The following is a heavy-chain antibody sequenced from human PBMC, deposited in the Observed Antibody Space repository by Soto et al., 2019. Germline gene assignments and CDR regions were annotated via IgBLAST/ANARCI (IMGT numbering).Heavy chain of an antibody. CDR2: INHSGST. CDR1: GGSFSGYY. V-gene: IGHV4-34*01. CDR3: ARGLTMVRGVITIGRNYYFDY. D-gene: IGHD3-10*01. Sequence: QVQLQQWGAGLLKPSETLSLTCAVYGGSFSGYYWSWIRQPSGKGLEWIGEINHSGSTNYNPSLKSRVTISVDTSKNQFSLKLSSVTAADTAVYYCARGLTMVRGVITIGRNYYFDYWGQGTLVTVSS. J-gene: IGHJ4*02.